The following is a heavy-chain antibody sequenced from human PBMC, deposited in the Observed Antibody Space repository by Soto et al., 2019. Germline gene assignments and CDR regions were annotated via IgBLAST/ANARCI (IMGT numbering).Heavy chain of an antibody. J-gene: IGHJ4*02. V-gene: IGHV4-61*08. Sequence: SETLSLTCTVSGGSISSGDYYWSWIRQPPGRGLEWIGFIYYAGSTKYNPSLNSRVTISVDTSKNQFSLTVTSVTAADTAVYYCARQGRGYSGYAIDYWGQGTLVTVSS. CDR3: ARQGRGYSGYAIDY. CDR1: GGSISSGDYY. D-gene: IGHD5-12*01. CDR2: IYYAGST.